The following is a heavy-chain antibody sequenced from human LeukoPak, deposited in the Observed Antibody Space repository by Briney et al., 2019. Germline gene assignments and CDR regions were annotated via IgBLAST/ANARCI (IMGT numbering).Heavy chain of an antibody. V-gene: IGHV3-7*03. D-gene: IGHD2-15*01. CDR2: IEEDGDKR. J-gene: IGHJ4*02. CDR3: ARDGVAY. CDR1: GFTFRSYW. Sequence: GGSLRLSCAASGFTFRSYWMTWVRQPPGKGLEWVATIEEDGDKRYYVDSVKGRFTISRDNAKNSLYLQMNSLRAEDTAVYYCARDGVAYWGQGTLVIVSS.